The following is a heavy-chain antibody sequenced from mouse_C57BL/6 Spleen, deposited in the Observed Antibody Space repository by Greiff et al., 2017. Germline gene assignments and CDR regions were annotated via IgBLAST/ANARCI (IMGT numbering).Heavy chain of an antibody. J-gene: IGHJ4*01. CDR2: IYPGDGDT. CDR3: TRPLRPYYDMDY. Sequence: VQLQESGPELVKPGASVKISCKASGYAFSRSWMNWVKQRPGKGLEWIGRIYPGDGDTNSNGKFKGKATLTVDKSSSTAYLQLRSLTSEDFSVDFCTRPLRPYYDMDYWGQGTSLTVSS. V-gene: IGHV1-82*01. CDR1: GYAFSRSW. D-gene: IGHD1-2*01.